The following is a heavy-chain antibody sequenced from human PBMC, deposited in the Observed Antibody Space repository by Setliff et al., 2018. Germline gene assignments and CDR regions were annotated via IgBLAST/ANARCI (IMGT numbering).Heavy chain of an antibody. CDR2: IYSDGSST. CDR3: PRDVFDFRTGEGGP. Sequence: GGSLRLSCEGSGFTFRNYAMNWVRQAPGKGLEWVSVIYSDGSSTYYGDSVKGRFTISRDNSQNTLYLQMNSLGAEDTAVYYCPRDVFDFRTGEGGPWGQGTRVTVSS. D-gene: IGHD3-3*01. CDR1: GFTFRNYA. J-gene: IGHJ5*02. V-gene: IGHV3-23*03.